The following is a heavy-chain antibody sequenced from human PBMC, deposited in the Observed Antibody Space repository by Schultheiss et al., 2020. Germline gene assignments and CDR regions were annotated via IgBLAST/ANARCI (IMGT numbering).Heavy chain of an antibody. D-gene: IGHD6-19*01. J-gene: IGHJ4*02. CDR3: ARQWVDYFDY. CDR2: ISTSGPTT. V-gene: IGHV3-11*01. Sequence: GGSLRLSCAASGFSFSDFYMSWIRQAPGKGLEWVSYISTSGPTTYYADSVKGRFTISRDNSKNTLYLQMNSLRVEDTAVYYCARQWVDYFDYWGQGNLVTVSS. CDR1: GFSFSDFY.